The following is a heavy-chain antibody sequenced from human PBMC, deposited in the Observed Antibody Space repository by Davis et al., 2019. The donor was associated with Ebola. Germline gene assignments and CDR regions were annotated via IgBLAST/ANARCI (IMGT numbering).Heavy chain of an antibody. J-gene: IGHJ4*02. V-gene: IGHV3-21*04. Sequence: GESLKISCAASGFTFSSYSMNWVRQAPGKGLEWVSSISSSSSYIYYADSVKGRFTISRDNAKNSLYLQMNSLRAEDTAVYYCARDRWELRGPLDYWGQGTLVTVSS. CDR1: GFTFSSYS. D-gene: IGHD1-26*01. CDR3: ARDRWELRGPLDY. CDR2: ISSSSSYI.